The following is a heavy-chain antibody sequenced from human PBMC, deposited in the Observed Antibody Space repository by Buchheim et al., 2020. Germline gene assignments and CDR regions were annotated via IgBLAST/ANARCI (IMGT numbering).Heavy chain of an antibody. CDR1: GYTFTGYY. CDR2: INPNSGGT. J-gene: IGHJ4*02. D-gene: IGHD3-3*01. Sequence: QVQLVQSGAEVKKPGASVKVSCKASGYTFTGYYMHWVRQAPGQGLEWMRWINPNSGGTNDAQKFQGRVTMTRTTSISTAYMGLSRLRSDDTAVYYCARGSRDFWSGYYVQGGGDYWGQGTL. CDR3: ARGSRDFWSGYYVQGGGDY. V-gene: IGHV1-2*02.